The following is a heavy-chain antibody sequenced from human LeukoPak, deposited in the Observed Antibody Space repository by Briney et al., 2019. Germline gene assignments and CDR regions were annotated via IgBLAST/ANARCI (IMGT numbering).Heavy chain of an antibody. J-gene: IGHJ4*02. V-gene: IGHV1-69*06. CDR2: IIPIFGTA. Sequence: GASVKVSCKASGGTFSSYAISWVRQAPGQGLEWMGGIIPIFGTANYAQKFQGRVTITADKSMSTAYMELSSLRSEDTAVYYCAKEDRGFDYWGQGTLVTVSS. D-gene: IGHD2-15*01. CDR1: GGTFSSYA. CDR3: AKEDRGFDY.